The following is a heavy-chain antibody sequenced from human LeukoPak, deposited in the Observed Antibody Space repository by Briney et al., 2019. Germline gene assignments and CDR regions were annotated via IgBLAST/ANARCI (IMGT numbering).Heavy chain of an antibody. V-gene: IGHV4-39*07. CDR1: GGSISSSSYY. CDR3: ARDSTDYGDPTFDC. CDR2: IYYSGST. Sequence: SETLSLTCTVSGGSISSSSYYWGWIRQPPGKGLEWIGSIYYSGSTYYNPSLKSRVTISVDTSKNQFSLKLSSVTAADTAVYYCARDSTDYGDPTFDCWGQGTPVTVSS. J-gene: IGHJ4*02. D-gene: IGHD4-17*01.